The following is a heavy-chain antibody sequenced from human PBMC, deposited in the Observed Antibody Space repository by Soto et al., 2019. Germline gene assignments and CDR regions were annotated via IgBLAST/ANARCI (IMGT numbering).Heavy chain of an antibody. D-gene: IGHD3-22*01. Sequence: SVKVSCKASGGTFSSYAISWVRQSPGQGLEWMGGIIPIFGTANYAQKFQGRVTITADESTSTAYMELSSLRSEDTAVYYCARGGNPMIVVALRYWGQGTLVTVSS. CDR3: ARGGNPMIVVALRY. V-gene: IGHV1-69*13. J-gene: IGHJ4*02. CDR2: IIPIFGTA. CDR1: GGTFSSYA.